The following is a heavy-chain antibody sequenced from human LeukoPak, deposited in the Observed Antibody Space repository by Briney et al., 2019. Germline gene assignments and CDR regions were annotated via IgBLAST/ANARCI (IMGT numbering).Heavy chain of an antibody. J-gene: IGHJ4*02. CDR2: ISWNSGSI. CDR1: GFTFSSYA. V-gene: IGHV3-9*01. CDR3: AKDIERGYSYGYQDY. D-gene: IGHD5-18*01. Sequence: PGGSLRLSCAASGFTFSSYAMHWVRQAPGKGLEWVSGISWNSGSIGYADSVKGRFTISRDNAKNSLYLQMNSLRAEDTALYYCAKDIERGYSYGYQDYWGQGTLVTVSS.